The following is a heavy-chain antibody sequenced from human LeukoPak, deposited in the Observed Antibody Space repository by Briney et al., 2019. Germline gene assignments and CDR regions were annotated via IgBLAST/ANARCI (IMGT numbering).Heavy chain of an antibody. CDR1: GGTFSSYA. CDR2: IIPIFGIA. J-gene: IGHJ4*02. Sequence: ASVKVSCKASGGTFSSYAISWVRQAPGQGLEWMGRIIPIFGIANYAQKFQGRVTITADKSTSTAYMELSSLRSEDTAVYYCARSDFDWSKADYWGQGTLVTVSS. CDR3: ARSDFDWSKADY. D-gene: IGHD3-9*01. V-gene: IGHV1-69*04.